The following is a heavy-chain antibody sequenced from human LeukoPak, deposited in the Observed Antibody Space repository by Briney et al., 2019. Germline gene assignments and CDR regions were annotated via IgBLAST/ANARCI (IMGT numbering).Heavy chain of an antibody. V-gene: IGHV4-39*07. J-gene: IGHJ6*03. Sequence: SETLSLTCTVSGGSISSSSYYWGWIRQPPGKGLEWIGSIYYSGSTYYNPSLKSRVTISVDTSKNQFSPKLSSVTAADTAVYYCARGLAAAGTYYYYMDVWGKGTTVTVSS. CDR2: IYYSGST. CDR1: GGSISSSSYY. D-gene: IGHD6-13*01. CDR3: ARGLAAAGTYYYYMDV.